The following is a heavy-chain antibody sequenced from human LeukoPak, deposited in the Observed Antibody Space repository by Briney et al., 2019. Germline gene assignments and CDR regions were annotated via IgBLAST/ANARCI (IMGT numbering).Heavy chain of an antibody. CDR3: ARGGRSYHSTGYYYDYYFDY. J-gene: IGHJ4*02. CDR2: IRYDGRNK. D-gene: IGHD3-22*01. Sequence: GSLRLSCAAAGLTFSNYGMHWVRQAPGKGLQWVAYIRYDGRNKYSADSVKGRFTIYRDNSKSTLYLQMNSLRPEDTAVYYCARGGRSYHSTGYYYDYYFDYWGQGTLVTVSS. CDR1: GLTFSNYG. V-gene: IGHV3-30*02.